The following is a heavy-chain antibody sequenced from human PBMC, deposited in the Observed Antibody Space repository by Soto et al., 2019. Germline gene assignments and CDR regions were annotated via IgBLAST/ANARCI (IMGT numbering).Heavy chain of an antibody. CDR1: GYTFTGYY. D-gene: IGHD6-6*01. Sequence: ASVKVSCKASGYTFTGYYMHWVRQAPGQGLEWMGWINPNSGGTNYAQKFRGWVTMTRDTSTSTAYMELRSLRSDDTAVYYCARSGLAARTALDYWGQGTLVTVSS. J-gene: IGHJ4*02. CDR3: ARSGLAARTALDY. CDR2: INPNSGGT. V-gene: IGHV1-2*04.